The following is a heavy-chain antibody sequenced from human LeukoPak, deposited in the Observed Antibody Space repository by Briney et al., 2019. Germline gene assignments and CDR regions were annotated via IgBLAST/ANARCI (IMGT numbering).Heavy chain of an antibody. CDR2: IRQDGDTK. CDR3: ARSLPYGTTWYGRSDF. CDR1: GFPFNAYW. V-gene: IGHV3-7*03. D-gene: IGHD6-13*01. Sequence: GGSLRLSCAASGFPFNAYWMTWVRQAPGKGLEWVANIRQDGDTKYYVDSVKGRSTISRDNAMNSLYLQMNSLRAEDTAIYYCARSLPYGTTWYGRSDFWGQGTLVTVSS. J-gene: IGHJ4*02.